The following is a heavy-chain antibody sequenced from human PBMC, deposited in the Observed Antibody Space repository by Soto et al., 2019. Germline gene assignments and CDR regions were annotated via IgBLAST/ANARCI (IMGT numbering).Heavy chain of an antibody. V-gene: IGHV3-23*01. CDR3: VRGGSNSFGY. CDR2: ISGSGGST. D-gene: IGHD1-26*01. Sequence: GGSLRLSCAASGFTFSSYAMSWVRQAPGKGLEWVSAISGSGGSTYYADSAKGRFTISRDNARNSLFLQMNSLRVEDTAVYYCVRGGSNSFGYWGQGTLVTVSS. CDR1: GFTFSSYA. J-gene: IGHJ4*02.